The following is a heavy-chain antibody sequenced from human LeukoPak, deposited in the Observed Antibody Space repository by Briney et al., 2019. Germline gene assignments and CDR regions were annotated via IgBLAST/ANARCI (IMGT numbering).Heavy chain of an antibody. Sequence: PSETLSLTCTVSAGSISNFYWTWIRQPAGKGLEWIGRIFTSGSTNYNPSLKSRVTISVDTSKNQFSLKLSSVTAADTAVYYCARHVSRVEYCSGGSCYSNWFDPWGQGTLVTVSS. J-gene: IGHJ5*02. CDR2: IFTSGST. D-gene: IGHD2-15*01. V-gene: IGHV4-4*07. CDR1: AGSISNFY. CDR3: ARHVSRVEYCSGGSCYSNWFDP.